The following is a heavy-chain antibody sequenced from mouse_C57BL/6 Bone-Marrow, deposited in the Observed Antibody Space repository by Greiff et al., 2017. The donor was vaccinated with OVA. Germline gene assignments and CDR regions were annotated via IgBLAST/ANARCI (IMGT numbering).Heavy chain of an antibody. CDR3: ARLGTYYSKGDAMDY. J-gene: IGHJ4*01. CDR2: INPYNGGT. CDR1: GYTFTDYY. V-gene: IGHV1-19*01. D-gene: IGHD2-5*01. Sequence: EVQLQQSGPELVKPGASVKIPCKASGYTFTDYYMNWVKQSHGKSLEWIGVINPYNGGTSYNQKFKGKATLTVDKSSSTAYMELNSLTSEDSAVYYCARLGTYYSKGDAMDYWGQGISVTVSS.